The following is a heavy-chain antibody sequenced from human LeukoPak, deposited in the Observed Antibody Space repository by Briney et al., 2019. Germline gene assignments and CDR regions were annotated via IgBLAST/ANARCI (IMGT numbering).Heavy chain of an antibody. V-gene: IGHV3-7*01. CDR1: GFTFSSYW. J-gene: IGHJ4*02. Sequence: PGGSLRLSCAAYGFTFSSYWMSWVRQAPGKGLEWVANIKQDGSEKYYVDSVKGRFTISRDNAKNSLYLQMNSLRAEDTAVYYCARGITMIVLFDYWGQGTLVTVSS. CDR3: ARGITMIVLFDY. CDR2: IKQDGSEK. D-gene: IGHD3-22*01.